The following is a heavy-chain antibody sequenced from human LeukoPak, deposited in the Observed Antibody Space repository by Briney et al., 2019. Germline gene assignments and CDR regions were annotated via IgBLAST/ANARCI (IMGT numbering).Heavy chain of an antibody. CDR3: ARAAVEMATITNLRYYYYMDV. J-gene: IGHJ6*03. Sequence: AASVKVSCKASGYTFTSYYMHWVRQAPGQGLEWMGIINPSGGSTSYAQKFQGRVTMTSDMSTSTVYMELSSLRSEDTAVYHCARAAVEMATITNLRYYYYMDVWGKGTTVTISS. V-gene: IGHV1-46*01. CDR1: GYTFTSYY. D-gene: IGHD5-24*01. CDR2: INPSGGST.